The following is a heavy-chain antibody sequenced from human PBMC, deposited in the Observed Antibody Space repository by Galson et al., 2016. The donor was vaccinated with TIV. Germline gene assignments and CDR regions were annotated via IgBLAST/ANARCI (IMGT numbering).Heavy chain of an antibody. CDR3: AREDHQYGSGWYNYYHYYGMDI. CDR2: ISYDGNYK. Sequence: SLRLSCAASGFAFRSSAMYWVRQAPGKGLQCVAIISYDGNYKYYADSVKGRFTISRDNSMSRRYLQMNGLTPADTALYYCAREDHQYGSGWYNYYHYYGMDIWGQGTTVTVS. J-gene: IGHJ6*02. CDR1: GFAFRSSA. V-gene: IGHV3-30*04. D-gene: IGHD6-19*01.